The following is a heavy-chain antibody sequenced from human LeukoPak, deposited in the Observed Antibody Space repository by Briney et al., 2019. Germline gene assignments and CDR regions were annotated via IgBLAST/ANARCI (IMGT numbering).Heavy chain of an antibody. CDR3: APGYYYFDY. CDR1: GFSFSTYG. V-gene: IGHV3-30*03. Sequence: QPGRSLRLSCAASGFSFSTYGMHWVRQAPGKGLEWVALISYDGGTKYYADSVKGRFTISRDNSKSTLYLQMNSLRAEDTAVYYCAPGYYYFDYWGQGTLVTVSS. J-gene: IGHJ4*02. D-gene: IGHD5-18*01. CDR2: ISYDGGTK.